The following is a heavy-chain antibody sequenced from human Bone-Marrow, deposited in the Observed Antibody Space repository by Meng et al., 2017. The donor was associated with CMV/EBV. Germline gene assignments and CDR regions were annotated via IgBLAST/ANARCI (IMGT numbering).Heavy chain of an antibody. CDR2: INPNSGGT. Sequence: GESLKVSCKASGYTFTGYYMHWVRQAPGQGLEWMGWINPNSGGTNYAQKFQGRVTMTRDTSISTAYMELSRLRSDDTAVYYCARVGGYSSSWYDRHYYYGMDVCGQGTTVTASS. CDR1: GYTFTGYY. V-gene: IGHV1-2*02. CDR3: ARVGGYSSSWYDRHYYYGMDV. J-gene: IGHJ6*02. D-gene: IGHD6-13*01.